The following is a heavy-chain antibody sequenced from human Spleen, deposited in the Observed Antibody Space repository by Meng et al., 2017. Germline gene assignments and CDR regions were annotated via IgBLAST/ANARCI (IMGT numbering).Heavy chain of an antibody. CDR2: TYYRSKWYN. CDR1: GDSVSSNIAA. V-gene: IGHV6-1*01. D-gene: IGHD3-10*01. Sequence: QVQLRQSGPGLVKPSQTLSLACAISGDSVSSNIAAWNWVRQSPSRGLEWLGRTYYRSKWYNDYAVSVKSRITINPDTSKNQFSLQLNSVTPEDTAVYYCAREGSTVPRAAFDYWGQGILVTVSS. CDR3: AREGSTVPRAAFDY. J-gene: IGHJ4*02.